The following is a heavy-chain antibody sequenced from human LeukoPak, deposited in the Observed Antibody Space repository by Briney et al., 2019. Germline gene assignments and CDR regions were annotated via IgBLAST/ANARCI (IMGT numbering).Heavy chain of an antibody. J-gene: IGHJ5*02. D-gene: IGHD1-26*01. Sequence: GGSLRLSCAVSGFTLYDHLMDCVHQAPGKGLEWVDRTRNKANDYTTEYAASVRGRFTISRDDSRNSLYLQMNSLQTEDTAVYYCARERNSGSYFLASLDTCGQGTLVTVSS. CDR1: GFTLYDHL. CDR3: ARERNSGSYFLASLDT. V-gene: IGHV3-72*01. CDR2: TRNKANDYTT.